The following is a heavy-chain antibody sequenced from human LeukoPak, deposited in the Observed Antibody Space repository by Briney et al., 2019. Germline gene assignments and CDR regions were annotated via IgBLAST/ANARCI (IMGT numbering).Heavy chain of an antibody. CDR1: GFTLSSYR. J-gene: IGHJ4*02. Sequence: PGGSLRLSCAASGFTLSSYRMNRVRQAPGKGLEWVSSISSSSSYIYYADSVKGRITISRDNAKNSLYLQMNSLRAEDTAVYYCARDPGSIAAHWGQGTLVTVSS. CDR2: ISSSSSYI. D-gene: IGHD6-6*01. V-gene: IGHV3-21*01. CDR3: ARDPGSIAAH.